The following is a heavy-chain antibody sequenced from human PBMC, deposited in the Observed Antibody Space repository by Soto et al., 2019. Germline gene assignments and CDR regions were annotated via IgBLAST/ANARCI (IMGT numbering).Heavy chain of an antibody. CDR2: ISYSSNTI. CDR3: ARILLIGYNWLDP. V-gene: IGHV3-48*02. CDR1: GFSFSKFC. Sequence: GGSLRLSCVASGFSFSKFCMHWVHQAPGKGLEWVSYISYSSNTIYYADSVKGRFAISRDNARNSVYLQMNSLRDEDTAVYYCARILLIGYNWLDPWGQGTLVTVSS. J-gene: IGHJ5*02. D-gene: IGHD3-9*01.